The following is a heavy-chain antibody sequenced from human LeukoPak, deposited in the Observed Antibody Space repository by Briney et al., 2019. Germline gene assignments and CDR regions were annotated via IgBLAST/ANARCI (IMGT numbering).Heavy chain of an antibody. CDR2: IFPGDSDP. CDR3: AREFGSGSYYNLGY. CDR1: GYIFSSYW. V-gene: IGHV5-51*01. J-gene: IGHJ4*02. Sequence: GESLQISCKGSGYIFSSYWIAWVRPLPGKGLEWMGIIFPGDSDPKYSPSFQGQVTISADKSISTAYLQWSSLKASDTAIYYCAREFGSGSYYNLGYWGQGTLVTVSS. D-gene: IGHD3-10*01.